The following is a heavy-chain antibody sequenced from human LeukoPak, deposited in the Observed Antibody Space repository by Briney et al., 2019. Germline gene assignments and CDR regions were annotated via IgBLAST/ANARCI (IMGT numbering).Heavy chain of an antibody. D-gene: IGHD6-19*01. CDR1: GGSISSYY. Sequence: SETLSLTCTVSGGSISSYYWSWIRQPAGKGPEWIGRIYTSGSTNYNPSLKSRVTMSVDTSKNQFSLKLSSVTAADTAVYYCARDLQQWRGGDAFDIWGQGTMVTVSS. V-gene: IGHV4-4*07. CDR3: ARDLQQWRGGDAFDI. CDR2: IYTSGST. J-gene: IGHJ3*02.